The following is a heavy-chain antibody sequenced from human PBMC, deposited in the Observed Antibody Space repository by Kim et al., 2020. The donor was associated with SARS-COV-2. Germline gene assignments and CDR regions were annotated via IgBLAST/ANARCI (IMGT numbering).Heavy chain of an antibody. D-gene: IGHD1-26*01. V-gene: IGHV1-18*01. Sequence: AQKLQGRVTMTTDTSTSTAYMELRSLRSDDTAVYYCARGGMVGATPFDYWGQGTLVTVSS. J-gene: IGHJ4*02. CDR3: ARGGMVGATPFDY.